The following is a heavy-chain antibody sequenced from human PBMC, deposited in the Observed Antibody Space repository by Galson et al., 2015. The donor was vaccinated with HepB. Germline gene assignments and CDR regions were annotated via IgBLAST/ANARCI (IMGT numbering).Heavy chain of an antibody. V-gene: IGHV3-48*01. CDR3: ARDSTWYKQWLVHVWYFDL. D-gene: IGHD6-19*01. CDR1: GFTFSSYS. CDR2: ISSSSSTI. J-gene: IGHJ2*01. Sequence: SLRLSCAASGFTFSSYSMNWVRQAPGKGLEWVSYISSSSSTIYYADSVKGRFTISRDNAKNSLYLQMNSLRAEDTAVYYCARDSTWYKQWLVHVWYFDLWGRGTLVTVSS.